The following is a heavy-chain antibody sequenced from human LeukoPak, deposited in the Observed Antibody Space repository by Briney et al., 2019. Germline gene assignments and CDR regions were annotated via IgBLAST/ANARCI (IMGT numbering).Heavy chain of an antibody. Sequence: SETLSLTCTVSGGSISSYYWSWIRQPAGKGLEWIGRIYTSGSTNYNPSLKSRVTMSVDTSKNQFSLKLSSVTAADTAVYYCARGKVTEGYYYYYYMDVWGKGTTVTISS. D-gene: IGHD2-21*02. CDR2: IYTSGST. CDR3: ARGKVTEGYYYYYYMDV. CDR1: GGSISSYY. J-gene: IGHJ6*03. V-gene: IGHV4-4*07.